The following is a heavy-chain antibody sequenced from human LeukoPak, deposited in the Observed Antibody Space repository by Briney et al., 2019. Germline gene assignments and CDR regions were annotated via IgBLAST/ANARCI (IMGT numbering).Heavy chain of an antibody. J-gene: IGHJ4*02. CDR2: ISPSGGSS. Sequence: ASVKVSCKASGYTLTSYYMHWVRQAPGQGLEWMGKISPSGGSSSYAQKFQGRVTMTRDTSISTAYMELSRLRSDDTAVYYCARDSCSGGSCYQYSFDYWGQGTLVTVSS. D-gene: IGHD2-15*01. CDR1: GYTLTSYY. V-gene: IGHV1-46*01. CDR3: ARDSCSGGSCYQYSFDY.